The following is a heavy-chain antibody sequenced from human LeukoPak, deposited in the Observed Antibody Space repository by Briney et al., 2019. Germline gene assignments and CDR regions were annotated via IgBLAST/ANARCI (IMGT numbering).Heavy chain of an antibody. CDR1: GFTFSSYA. J-gene: IGHJ4*02. Sequence: GGSLRLSCAASGFTFSSYAMSWVRQAPGKGLEWVSAISGSGGSTYYADSVKGRFTISRDNSKNTLYLQMNSLRAEDTAVYYCARELYDFWSGYFASPLDYWGQGTLVTVSS. V-gene: IGHV3-23*01. D-gene: IGHD3-3*01. CDR2: ISGSGGST. CDR3: ARELYDFWSGYFASPLDY.